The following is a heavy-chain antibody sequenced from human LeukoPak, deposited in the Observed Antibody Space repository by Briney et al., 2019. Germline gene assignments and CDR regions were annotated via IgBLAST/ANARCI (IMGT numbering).Heavy chain of an antibody. CDR2: VFDSGST. V-gene: IGHV4-59*01. Sequence: SETLSLTCSVSGASFSTNYWSWIRQPPGRGLEWIGYVFDSGSTNYNPSLKSRVTISVYTSTTQFSLRLSSVTAADTAVYYCARLYQQSKWKYYYYMDVWGKGTAVTVSS. J-gene: IGHJ6*03. CDR1: GASFSTNY. CDR3: ARLYQQSKWKYYYYMDV. D-gene: IGHD1-1*01.